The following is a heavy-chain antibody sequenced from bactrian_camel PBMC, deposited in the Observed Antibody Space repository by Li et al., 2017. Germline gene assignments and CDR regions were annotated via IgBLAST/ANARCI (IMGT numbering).Heavy chain of an antibody. D-gene: IGHD3*01. CDR1: GYTFAAYC. CDR2: IDSDGTT. V-gene: IGHV3S26*01. J-gene: IGHJ4*01. Sequence: HVQLVESGGGSVQAGGSLRLSCASSGYTFAAYCMGWFRQAPGKEREGVAAIDSDGTTTYADSVKGHYIISIDNAKNVLYLQMANLKPEDTAMYYCAADVSLGPPFRLVAISYNSWARGPRSPSP.